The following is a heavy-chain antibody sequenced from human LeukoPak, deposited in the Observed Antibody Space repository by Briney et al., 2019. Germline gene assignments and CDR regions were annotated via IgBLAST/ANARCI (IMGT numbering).Heavy chain of an antibody. CDR3: ARDERCSGSTCSYYFDY. D-gene: IGHD2-15*01. Sequence: PGGSLRLSCAASGFSFSTYAIHGVRQAPGKGLEGGAVIWYDGSNKFYADSVKGRFTISRDNSENTLYLQMNSLRAEDTAVYYCARDERCSGSTCSYYFDYWGQGTLVTVSS. CDR2: IWYDGSNK. CDR1: GFSFSTYA. V-gene: IGHV3-33*01. J-gene: IGHJ4*02.